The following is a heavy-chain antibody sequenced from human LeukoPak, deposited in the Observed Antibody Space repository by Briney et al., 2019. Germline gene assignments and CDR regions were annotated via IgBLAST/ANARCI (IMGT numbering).Heavy chain of an antibody. V-gene: IGHV5-51*01. CDR1: GNSFSGYW. J-gene: IGHJ4*02. D-gene: IGHD4-23*01. CDR2: IYPSDSAT. Sequence: GESLQISCTGSGNSFSGYWIAWVRQMPGKGLEWMGLIYPSDSATCYSPSFQGQVTISADKSITTAYLEWSSLKASDTATYYCARHSGYGGNSYYFDHWSQGTLVTVSS. CDR3: ARHSGYGGNSYYFDH.